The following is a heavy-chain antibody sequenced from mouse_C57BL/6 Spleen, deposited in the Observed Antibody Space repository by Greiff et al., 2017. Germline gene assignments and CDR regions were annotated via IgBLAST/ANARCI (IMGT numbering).Heavy chain of an antibody. CDR1: GYTFTDYY. D-gene: IGHD2-4*01. J-gene: IGHJ4*01. CDR2: INPYNGGT. Sequence: EVQLQQSGPVLVKPGASVKMSCKASGYTFTDYYMNWVKQSHGKSLEWIGVINPYNGGTSYNQKFKGKATLTVDQSSSTAYMERNSLTSEDSAVYYCARSGDYDGYAMDYWGQGTSVTVSS. V-gene: IGHV1-19*01. CDR3: ARSGDYDGYAMDY.